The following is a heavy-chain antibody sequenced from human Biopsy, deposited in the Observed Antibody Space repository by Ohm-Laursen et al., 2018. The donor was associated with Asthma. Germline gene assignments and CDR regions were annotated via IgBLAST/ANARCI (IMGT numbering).Heavy chain of an antibody. D-gene: IGHD5-12*01. Sequence: SSVKVSCQASGGTLNNSAISWARQAPRQGLEWMGGLIPVLGTADYAPMFEGRVTITADESTSTAYLELTSLRFEDTAVYYCARGYSGTDRIVYYYSGMEVWGQGTTVTVSS. CDR3: ARGYSGTDRIVYYYSGMEV. V-gene: IGHV1-69*01. CDR1: GGTLNNSA. J-gene: IGHJ6*02. CDR2: LIPVLGTA.